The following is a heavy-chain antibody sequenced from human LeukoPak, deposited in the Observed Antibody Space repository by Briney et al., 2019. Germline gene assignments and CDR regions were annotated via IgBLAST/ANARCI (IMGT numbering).Heavy chain of an antibody. CDR1: GGSLSSYY. CDR2: IYYSGST. J-gene: IGHJ4*02. D-gene: IGHD1-26*01. CDR3: AGSYAKVGATLFDY. V-gene: IGHV4-59*01. Sequence: SETLSLTCTVSGGSLSSYYWSWIRQPPGKGLEWIGYIYYSGSTNYNPSLKSRVTISVDTSKNQFSLKLSSVTAADTAVYYCAGSYAKVGATLFDYWGQGTLVTVSS.